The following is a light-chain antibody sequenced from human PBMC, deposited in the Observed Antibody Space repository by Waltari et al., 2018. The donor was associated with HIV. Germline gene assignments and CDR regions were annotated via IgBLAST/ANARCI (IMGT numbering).Light chain of an antibody. J-gene: IGLJ2*01. CDR2: DDS. CDR1: NIGSKG. CDR3: QVWDSSTDLRV. Sequence: SYVLTQPPSVSVAPGQTARITCGGNNIGSKGVHWYQQKPSQAPVLVVYDDSDRPSGIPARFAGSSSWNTATLTISRVEAWDEAYFYCQVWDSSTDLRVFGGGTKRTVL. V-gene: IGLV3-21*02.